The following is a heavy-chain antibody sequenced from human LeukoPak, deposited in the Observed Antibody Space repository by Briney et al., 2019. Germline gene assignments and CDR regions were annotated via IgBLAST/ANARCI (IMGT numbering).Heavy chain of an antibody. CDR3: ASLLTTVND. Sequence: PGGSLRLSCAASGFTFSSHEMNWVRQAPGKGLEWVSYISSSGSTIYYADSVKGRFTISRDNAKNSLYLQMNSLRAEDTAVYYCASLLTTVNDWGQGTLVTVSS. CDR1: GFTFSSHE. CDR2: ISSSGSTI. D-gene: IGHD4-17*01. J-gene: IGHJ4*02. V-gene: IGHV3-48*03.